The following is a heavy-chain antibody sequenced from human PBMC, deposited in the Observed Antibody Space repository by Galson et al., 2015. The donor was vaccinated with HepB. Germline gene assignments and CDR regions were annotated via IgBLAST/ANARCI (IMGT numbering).Heavy chain of an antibody. CDR1: GFTFSSYS. J-gene: IGHJ4*02. CDR2: INTVSTAI. D-gene: IGHD3-16*01. V-gene: IGHV3-48*01. Sequence: SLRLSGAASGFTFSSYSMNWVRQAPGKGLEWVSYINTVSTAIYYADSVKGRFTISRDNDRNSLYLQINSLSAEVTAVYYGARGVMPLLDYWGQGTLVTVSS. CDR3: ARGVMPLLDY.